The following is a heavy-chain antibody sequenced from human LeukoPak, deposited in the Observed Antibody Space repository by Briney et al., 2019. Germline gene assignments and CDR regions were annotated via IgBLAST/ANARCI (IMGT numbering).Heavy chain of an antibody. D-gene: IGHD2-2*01. CDR3: ATVGSSTSPDK. J-gene: IGHJ4*02. V-gene: IGHV3-21*01. CDR1: GFTFSSYS. CDR2: ISSSSSYI. Sequence: GGSLRLSCAASGFTFSSYSMNWVRQASGKGLEWVSSISSSSSYIYYADSVKGRFTISRDNAKNSLYLQMNSLRAEDTAVYYCATVGSSTSPDKWGQGTLVTVSS.